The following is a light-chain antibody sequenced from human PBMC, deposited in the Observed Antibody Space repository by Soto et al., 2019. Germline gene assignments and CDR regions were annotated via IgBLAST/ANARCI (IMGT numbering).Light chain of an antibody. V-gene: IGKV2D-29*01. CDR1: QSLLHSDGKTY. J-gene: IGKJ5*01. CDR3: QQYNNWPIT. Sequence: ILMTQTPLSLSIIPGQTASISCKSSQSLLHSDGKTYFYWYVQKPGQAPRLLIYDSSNRATGIPVRFSGSGSGTEFTLTISSLQSEDFAVYYCQQYNNWPITFGQGTRLEIK. CDR2: DSS.